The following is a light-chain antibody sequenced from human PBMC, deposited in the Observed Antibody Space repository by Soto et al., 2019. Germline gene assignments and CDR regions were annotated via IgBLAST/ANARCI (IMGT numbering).Light chain of an antibody. CDR2: SNN. V-gene: IGLV1-44*01. Sequence: QSVLTQPPSASGTPGQRVTMSCSGTNSNIGSNSVSWYQQLPATAPKLLIHSNNQRPSGVPDRFSGSKSGTSASLAISGLQSGDEADYWCATWDDSLNGGVFGGGTKLTVL. J-gene: IGLJ3*02. CDR1: NSNIGSNS. CDR3: ATWDDSLNGGV.